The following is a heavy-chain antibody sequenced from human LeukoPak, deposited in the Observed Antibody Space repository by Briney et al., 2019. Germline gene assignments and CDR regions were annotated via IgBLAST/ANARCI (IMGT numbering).Heavy chain of an antibody. CDR2: IYYSGST. CDR1: GGSISSYY. Sequence: SETLSLTCTVSGGSISSYYWSWIRQPPGKGLEWIGYIYYSGSTNYNPSLKSRVTISVDTSKNQFSLKLSSVTAADTAVYYCARHKRDYGMDVWGQGTTVTVSS. J-gene: IGHJ6*02. V-gene: IGHV4-59*08. CDR3: ARHKRDYGMDV.